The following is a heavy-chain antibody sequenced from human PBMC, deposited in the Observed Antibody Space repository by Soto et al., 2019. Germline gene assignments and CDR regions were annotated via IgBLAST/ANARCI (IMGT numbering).Heavy chain of an antibody. D-gene: IGHD2-15*01. CDR1: GFTFSSYG. CDR2: ISYDGSNK. V-gene: IGHV3-30*18. Sequence: GGSLRLSCAASGFTFSSYGMHWVRQAPGKGLEWVAVISYDGSNKYYADSVKGRFTISRDNSKNTLYLQMNSLRAEDTAVYYCAKDRWGADCSGGSCYAIDYWGQGTLVTVSS. J-gene: IGHJ4*02. CDR3: AKDRWGADCSGGSCYAIDY.